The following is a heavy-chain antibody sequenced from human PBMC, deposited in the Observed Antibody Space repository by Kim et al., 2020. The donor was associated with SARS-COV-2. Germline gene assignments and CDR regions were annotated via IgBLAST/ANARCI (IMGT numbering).Heavy chain of an antibody. J-gene: IGHJ4*02. CDR2: ISAYNGNT. CDR1: GYTFTSYG. V-gene: IGHV1-18*01. D-gene: IGHD3-9*01. CDR3: ARGQGILRYFDWLHLYYFDY. Sequence: ASVKVSCKASGYTFTSYGISWVRQAPGQGLEWMGWISAYNGNTNYAQKLQGRVTMTTDTSTSTAYMELRSLRSDDTAVYYCARGQGILRYFDWLHLYYFDYWDQGTLVTVSS.